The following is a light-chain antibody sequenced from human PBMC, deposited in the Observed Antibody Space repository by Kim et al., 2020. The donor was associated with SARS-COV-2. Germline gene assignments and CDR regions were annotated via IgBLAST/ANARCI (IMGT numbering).Light chain of an antibody. Sequence: SVALGQTARITCGVNNVGTTGVHWYQQKAGQAPVVVIYFDNDRPAGIPERFSGSNAGNTATLTISRAQAGDEADYYCQVWDSTTVVFGGGTQLTVL. CDR3: QVWDSTTVV. CDR2: FDN. CDR1: NVGTTG. J-gene: IGLJ2*01. V-gene: IGLV3-9*01.